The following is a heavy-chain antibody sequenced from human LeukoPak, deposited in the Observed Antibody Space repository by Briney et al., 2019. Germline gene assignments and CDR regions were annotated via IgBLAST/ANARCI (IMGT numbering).Heavy chain of an antibody. Sequence: SETLSLTCTVSGGSISSGDYYWSWIRQPPGKGLEWIGHIYYSGSTYYNPSLKSRVTISVDTSKNQFSLKLSSVTAADTAVYYCARVLNYYDSSGYYSYYFDYWGQGTLVTVSS. CDR3: ARVLNYYDSSGYYSYYFDY. D-gene: IGHD3-22*01. J-gene: IGHJ4*02. CDR2: IYYSGST. CDR1: GGSISSGDYY. V-gene: IGHV4-30-4*01.